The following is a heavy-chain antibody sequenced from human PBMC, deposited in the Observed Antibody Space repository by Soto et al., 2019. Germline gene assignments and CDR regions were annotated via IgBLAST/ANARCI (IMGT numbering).Heavy chain of an antibody. CDR2: IYYSGTT. J-gene: IGHJ4*02. CDR1: GGSISGYY. CDR3: ARGRGYCSAASCRGYFDH. V-gene: IGHV4-59*01. Sequence: SETLSLTCTVSGGSISGYYWSWIRQPPGKGLEWIGNIYYSGTTNYNASLKSRVTISLDTSKNQFSLKLTSVTAADTAIYSCARGRGYCSAASCRGYFDHWGRGTLVTVSS. D-gene: IGHD2-15*01.